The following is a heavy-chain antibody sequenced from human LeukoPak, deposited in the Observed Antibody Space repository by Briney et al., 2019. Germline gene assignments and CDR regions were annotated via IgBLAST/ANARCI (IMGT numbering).Heavy chain of an antibody. CDR3: AREVCGGNTFYKIFAY. D-gene: IGHD2-21*01. CDR2: INPNSGAT. J-gene: IGHJ4*02. CDR1: GYTFTGHY. V-gene: IGHV1-2*02. Sequence: ASVKVSCKASGYTFTGHYMHWVRQAPGQGLEWMGWINPNSGATKSAQDFQGRVTMTRDTSISTAYMELSSLRSDDTAVYYCAREVCGGNTFYKIFAYGGREPLFTVS.